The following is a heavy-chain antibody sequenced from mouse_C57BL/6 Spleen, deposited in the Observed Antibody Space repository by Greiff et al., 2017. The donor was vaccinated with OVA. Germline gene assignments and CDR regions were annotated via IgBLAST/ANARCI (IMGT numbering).Heavy chain of an antibody. CDR1: GFTFSDYY. V-gene: IGHV5-16*01. Sequence: EVQLQESEGGLVQPGSSMKLSCTASGFTFSDYYMAWVRQVPEKGLEWVANINYDGSSTYYLDSLKSRFIISRDNAKNILYLQMSSLKSEDTATYYCARESLGGGYFDYWGQGTTLTVSS. CDR3: ARESLGGGYFDY. J-gene: IGHJ2*01. D-gene: IGHD4-1*01. CDR2: INYDGSST.